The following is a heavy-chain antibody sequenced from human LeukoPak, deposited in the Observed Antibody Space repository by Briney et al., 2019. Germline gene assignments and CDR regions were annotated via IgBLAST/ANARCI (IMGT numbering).Heavy chain of an antibody. V-gene: IGHV3-7*03. Sequence: GSLRLSCAASGFTFSSYWMSWVRQAPGKGLEWAANIKQDGSEKYYVDSVKGRFTISRDNAKNSLYLQMNSLRAEDTAVYYCARHIVVVPAAILQADYWGQGTLVTVSS. CDR3: ARHIVVVPAAILQADY. J-gene: IGHJ4*02. D-gene: IGHD2-2*01. CDR1: GFTFSSYW. CDR2: IKQDGSEK.